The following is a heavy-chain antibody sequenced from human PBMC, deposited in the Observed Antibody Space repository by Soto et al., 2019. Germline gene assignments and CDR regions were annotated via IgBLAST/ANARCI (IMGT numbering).Heavy chain of an antibody. CDR1: GGGNLRDYR. V-gene: IGHV1-69*10. Sequence: RASVKVSCKASGGGNLRDYRTTWVRRAPGQGLEWMGGITPKIGNANYAQKLQGRVTITADTSTSTAYMELRSLRSDDTAVYYCARVYQRVLMVYAPEYYFDYWGQGTLVTVSS. CDR2: ITPKIGNA. D-gene: IGHD2-8*01. J-gene: IGHJ4*02. CDR3: ARVYQRVLMVYAPEYYFDY.